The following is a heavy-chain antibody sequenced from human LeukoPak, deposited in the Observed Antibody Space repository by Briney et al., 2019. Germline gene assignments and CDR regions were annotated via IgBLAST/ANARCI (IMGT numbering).Heavy chain of an antibody. J-gene: IGHJ6*03. V-gene: IGHV3-23*01. CDR1: GFTFSSYA. CDR2: ISGSGGST. D-gene: IGHD3-10*01. CDR3: AMQPMVRGVIMDV. Sequence: GGSLRPSCAASGFTFSSYAMSWVRQAPGKGLEWVSAISGSGGSTYYADSVKGRFTISRDNSKNTLYLQMNSLRAEDTAVYYCAMQPMVRGVIMDVWGKGTTVTVSS.